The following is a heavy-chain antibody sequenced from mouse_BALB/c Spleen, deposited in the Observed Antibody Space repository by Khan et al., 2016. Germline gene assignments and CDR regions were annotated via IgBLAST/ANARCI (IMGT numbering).Heavy chain of an antibody. Sequence: QVQLKQSGPELKKPGETVKISCKASGYTFTNYGINWVKQAPGKGLKWMGWINTYTGEPTYADDFKGRFAFSLETSASTAYLQINNPKNEDTATYFCARPDYGSSRGFAYWGQGTLVTVSA. J-gene: IGHJ3*01. D-gene: IGHD1-1*01. CDR1: GYTFTNYG. CDR2: INTYTGEP. V-gene: IGHV9-3-1*01. CDR3: ARPDYGSSRGFAY.